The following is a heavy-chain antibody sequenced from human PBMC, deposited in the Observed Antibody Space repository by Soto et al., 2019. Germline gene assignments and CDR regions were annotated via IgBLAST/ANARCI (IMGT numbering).Heavy chain of an antibody. CDR2: IYYSGST. V-gene: IGHV4-59*01. CDR1: GGSISRYY. Sequence: SETLSLTCTVSGGSISRYYWSWIRQPPGKGLEWIGYIYYSGSTNYNPSLKSRVTISVDTSKNQFSLKLSSVTAADTAVYYCARYYDYYDSSGYYPWGQGTLVTVSS. CDR3: ARYYDYYDSSGYYP. J-gene: IGHJ5*02. D-gene: IGHD3-22*01.